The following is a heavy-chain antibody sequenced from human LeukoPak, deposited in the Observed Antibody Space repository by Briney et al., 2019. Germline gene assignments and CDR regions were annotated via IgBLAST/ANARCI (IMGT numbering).Heavy chain of an antibody. CDR2: VSHRGST. J-gene: IGHJ4*02. V-gene: IGHV4-38-2*02. D-gene: IGHD3-3*01. CDR1: GYSISNGYY. Sequence: SETLSLTCTVSGYSISNGYYWGWIRPSPGEGLEWVGSVSHRGSTYYNPSLRSRVTISVDRSKQKFSLRLTSVTAADTAVYFCARGAEYYAIWRGYAAYSDYWGQGISVTVSS. CDR3: ARGAEYYAIWRGYAAYSDY.